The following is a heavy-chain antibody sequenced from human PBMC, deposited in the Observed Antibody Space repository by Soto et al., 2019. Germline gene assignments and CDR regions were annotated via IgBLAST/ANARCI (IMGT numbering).Heavy chain of an antibody. Sequence: GGSLRLSCAASGFTFSRHWMSWVRQAPGKGLEWVANIKQDGSEKYYVDSVKGRFTISRDNAKNSLYLQMNSLRAEDTAVYYCAREFGQLDTVAFDIWGQGTMVTVSS. CDR1: GFTFSRHW. CDR3: AREFGQLDTVAFDI. D-gene: IGHD6-13*01. V-gene: IGHV3-7*01. CDR2: IKQDGSEK. J-gene: IGHJ3*02.